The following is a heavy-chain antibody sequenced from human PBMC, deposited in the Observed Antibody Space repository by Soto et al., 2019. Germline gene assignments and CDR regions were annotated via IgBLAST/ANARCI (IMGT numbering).Heavy chain of an antibody. CDR1: GFTVSSNY. Sequence: GGSLRLSCAASGFTVSSNYMSWVRQAPGKGLEWVSVIYSGGSTYYADSVKGRFTISRDNSKNTLYLQMNSLRAEDTAVYYCARSRVNYYDSSGYYYDYWGQGTLVTVSS. D-gene: IGHD3-22*01. V-gene: IGHV3-53*01. CDR3: ARSRVNYYDSSGYYYDY. CDR2: IYSGGST. J-gene: IGHJ4*02.